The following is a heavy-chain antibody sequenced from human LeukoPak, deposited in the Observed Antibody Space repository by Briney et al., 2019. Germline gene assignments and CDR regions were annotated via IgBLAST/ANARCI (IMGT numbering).Heavy chain of an antibody. V-gene: IGHV4-39*01. Sequence: SETLSLTCTVSGGSISSSGYYWGWIRQPPGKGLESIGSIYYTGTTSYNPSLKSRLTISVDTSKNQFSLKLSSVIAADTAVYYCARVSCDFGGNSYFDYWGQGTLVTVSS. D-gene: IGHD4-23*01. CDR1: GGSISSSGYY. CDR2: IYYTGTT. J-gene: IGHJ4*02. CDR3: ARVSCDFGGNSYFDY.